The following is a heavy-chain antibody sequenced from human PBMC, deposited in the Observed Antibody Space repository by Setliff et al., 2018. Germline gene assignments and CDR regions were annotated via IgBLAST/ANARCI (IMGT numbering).Heavy chain of an antibody. CDR1: GFTISNYW. J-gene: IGHJ3*02. Sequence: QTGGSMRLSCVASGFTISNYWMAWVRQTPGKGLEWVGRSRDKPSSYTTEYAASVKGRFTISRDDSKNTLYLQMNSLNTEDTAVYYCTTDPSPTFGGVIGAAFDIWGQGTMVTVSS. CDR3: TTDPSPTFGGVIGAAFDI. D-gene: IGHD3-16*01. CDR2: SRDKPSSYTT. V-gene: IGHV3-72*01.